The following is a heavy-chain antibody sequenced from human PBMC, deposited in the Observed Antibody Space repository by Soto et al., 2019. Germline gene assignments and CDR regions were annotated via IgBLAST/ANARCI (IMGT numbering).Heavy chain of an antibody. Sequence: ASVKVSCKASGYTFSSYGITWVRQAPGQGLEWMGWISAYNGNTNYAQNLQGRVTMTTDTSTSTAYMDPRSLKFDDTAVYYCARDAQPYSYDSSGPPPDYWGQGTLVTVSS. D-gene: IGHD3-22*01. CDR1: GYTFSSYG. CDR2: ISAYNGNT. J-gene: IGHJ4*02. V-gene: IGHV1-18*01. CDR3: ARDAQPYSYDSSGPPPDY.